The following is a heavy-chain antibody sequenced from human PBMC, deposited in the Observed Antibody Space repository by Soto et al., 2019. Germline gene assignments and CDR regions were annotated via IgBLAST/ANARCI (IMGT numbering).Heavy chain of an antibody. V-gene: IGHV2-5*01. CDR2: IYWNDDK. CDR3: AHSDSSGMSPNDAFDI. J-gene: IGHJ3*02. Sequence: SGPTLVNPTQTLTLTCTFSGFSLSTSGVGVGWIRQPPGKALEWLALIYWNDDKRYSPSLKSRLTITKDTSKNQVVLTMTNMDPVDTATYYCAHSDSSGMSPNDAFDIWGQGTMVTVSS. CDR1: GFSLSTSGVG. D-gene: IGHD3-22*01.